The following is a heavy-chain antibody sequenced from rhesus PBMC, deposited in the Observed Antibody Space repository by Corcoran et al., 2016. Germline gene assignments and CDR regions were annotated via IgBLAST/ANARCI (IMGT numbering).Heavy chain of an antibody. V-gene: IGHV4S2*01. CDR1: GASISSHY. D-gene: IGHD6S26*01. CDR2: IYGSGGSS. J-gene: IGHJ4*01. Sequence: QVQLQESGPGLVKPSETLPLTCAVSGASISSHYWSWLRPAPGTGLEWIGRIYGSGGSSDSNPSLKSRVTISIDTSKNQFSLKLSSVTAADTAVYYCARSHYINDWSPVGTWGQGVLVTVSS. CDR3: ARSHYINDWSPVGT.